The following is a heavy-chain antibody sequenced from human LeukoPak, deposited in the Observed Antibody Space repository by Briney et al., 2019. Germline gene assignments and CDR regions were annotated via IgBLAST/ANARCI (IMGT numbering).Heavy chain of an antibody. CDR2: MNPNSGNT. Sequence: GASVKVSCKTSGYTFPSYDINWERQATGQGLEWMGWMNPNSGNTGYAQKFQGRVTITRNTSITTAYMDLTSLRSEDTAVYFCARGPKWSGSYYYFDFWGQGTLVTVSS. CDR3: ARGPKWSGSYYYFDF. D-gene: IGHD1-26*01. J-gene: IGHJ4*02. V-gene: IGHV1-8*01. CDR1: GYTFPSYD.